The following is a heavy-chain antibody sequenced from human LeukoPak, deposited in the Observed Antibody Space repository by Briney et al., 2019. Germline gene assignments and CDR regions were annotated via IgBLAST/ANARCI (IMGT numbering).Heavy chain of an antibody. D-gene: IGHD6-19*01. CDR2: INPSGGST. Sequence: ASVKVSCKASGYTLTSYYMHWVRQAPGQGLEWMGIINPSGGSTSYAQKFRGRVTMTRDMSTSTVYMELRSLRSDDTAVYYCARGASSGWYRYYYYMDVWGKGTTVTVSS. V-gene: IGHV1-46*01. CDR3: ARGASSGWYRYYYYMDV. CDR1: GYTLTSYY. J-gene: IGHJ6*03.